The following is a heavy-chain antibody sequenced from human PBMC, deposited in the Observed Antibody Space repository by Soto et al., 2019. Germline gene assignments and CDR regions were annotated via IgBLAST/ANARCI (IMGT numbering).Heavy chain of an antibody. V-gene: IGHV1-3*01. J-gene: IGHJ4*02. Sequence: QVYLVQSGAGVKKPGASVNVSCKASGYTFTRYAMHWVRQAPGQRPEWMGWINPGNGDTKYSENLQGRVTFARDTSASTTYMELGSLRSEDTAVYFCARNSFISGDDDSYYFDYWGQGTPVTVPS. D-gene: IGHD2-21*02. CDR1: GYTFTRYA. CDR3: ARNSFISGDDDSYYFDY. CDR2: INPGNGDT.